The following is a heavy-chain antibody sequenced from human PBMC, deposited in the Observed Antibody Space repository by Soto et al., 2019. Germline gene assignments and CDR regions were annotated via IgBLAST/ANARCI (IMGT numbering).Heavy chain of an antibody. J-gene: IGHJ3*02. V-gene: IGHV3-23*01. D-gene: IGHD3-9*01. CDR1: GFTFSSYA. CDR2: ISGSGGST. Sequence: GESLKISCAASGFTFSSYAMSWVRQAPGKGLEWVSAISGSGGSTYYADSVKGRFTITRDNSKNKRYLQMNSLRAEDTAVYYCAKEGGDQRRGYDILTGYSPDDAFDIWGQGTMVTVSS. CDR3: AKEGGDQRRGYDILTGYSPDDAFDI.